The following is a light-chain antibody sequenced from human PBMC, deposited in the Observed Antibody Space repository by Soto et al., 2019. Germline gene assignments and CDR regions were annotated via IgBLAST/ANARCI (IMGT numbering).Light chain of an antibody. Sequence: QSALTQPASVSGSPGQSITISCTGTSSDVGAYKFVSWFQQHPGKAPKLLMYEASYRPSGVSDRFSGSKSGNTAFLTILGLRSEGEADYYCSSLTTNTTVVFGGGTKLTVL. V-gene: IGLV2-14*01. CDR3: SSLTTNTTVV. CDR1: SSDVGAYKF. CDR2: EAS. J-gene: IGLJ2*01.